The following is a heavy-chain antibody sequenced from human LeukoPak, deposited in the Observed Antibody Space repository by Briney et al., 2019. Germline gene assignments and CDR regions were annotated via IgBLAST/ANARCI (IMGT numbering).Heavy chain of an antibody. CDR2: MNPNSGNT. CDR3: ARGRGTPRGVIKDYYYGMDV. CDR1: GYTFTSYD. J-gene: IGHJ6*02. V-gene: IGHV1-8*01. D-gene: IGHD3-10*01. Sequence: ASVKVSCKASGYTFTSYDINWVRQATGQGLEWMGWMNPNSGNTGYAQKFQGRVTMTRNTSISTAYMELSSLRSEDTAVYYCARGRGTPRGVIKDYYYGMDVWGQGITVTVSS.